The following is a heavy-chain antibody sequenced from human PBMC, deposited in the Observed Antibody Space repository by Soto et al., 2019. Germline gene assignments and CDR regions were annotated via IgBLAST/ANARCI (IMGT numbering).Heavy chain of an antibody. V-gene: IGHV1-2*02. CDR2: IRLYSGYT. CDR1: GFTFTDYY. CDR3: ARPTINVAGRNSDLEY. Sequence: ASVKFSCKASGFTFTDYYLHWVRQVPGQGPEWMGWIRLYSGYTKYAQKFQGRVTMTRETSITTGYMELNRLRSDDTAVYYCARPTINVAGRNSDLEYWGQGIPVTVPQ. D-gene: IGHD6-19*01. J-gene: IGHJ4*02.